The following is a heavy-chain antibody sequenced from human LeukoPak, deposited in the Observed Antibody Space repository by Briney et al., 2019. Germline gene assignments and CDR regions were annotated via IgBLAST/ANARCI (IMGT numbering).Heavy chain of an antibody. CDR3: ARGSVGIVLMVPRPGAFDI. Sequence: SQTLSITCTVSGGSISSGGYYWSWIRQHPGKGLEWIGYIYYSGSTYYNPSLKSRVTISVDTSKNQFSLKLSSVTAADTAVYYCARGSVGIVLMVPRPGAFDIWGQGTMVTVSS. D-gene: IGHD2-8*01. V-gene: IGHV4-31*03. J-gene: IGHJ3*02. CDR1: GGSISSGGYY. CDR2: IYYSGST.